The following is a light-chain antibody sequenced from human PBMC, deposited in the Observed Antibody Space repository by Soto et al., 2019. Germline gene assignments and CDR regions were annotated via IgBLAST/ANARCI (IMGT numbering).Light chain of an antibody. CDR3: QQYGSSPT. CDR2: AAS. Sequence: AIQMTQSPSSLSASVGDTVTITCRASQGIRNDLGWYQQKPGKAPNLLIYAASSLQSGVPSRFSGSGSGTDFTLTISRLEPEDFAVYYCQQYGSSPTFGQGTKVAIK. J-gene: IGKJ1*01. CDR1: QGIRND. V-gene: IGKV1-6*01.